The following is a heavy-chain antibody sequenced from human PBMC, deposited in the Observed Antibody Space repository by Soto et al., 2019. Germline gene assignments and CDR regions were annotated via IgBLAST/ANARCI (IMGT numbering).Heavy chain of an antibody. CDR3: ASERKSSGWYAWFDP. Sequence: SVKVSCKASGGTFSSYAISWVRQAPGQGLEWMGGIIPIFGTANYAQKFQGRVTITADESTSTAYTELSSLRSEDTAVYYCASERKSSGWYAWFDPWGQGTLVTVSS. J-gene: IGHJ5*02. V-gene: IGHV1-69*13. CDR1: GGTFSSYA. CDR2: IIPIFGTA. D-gene: IGHD6-19*01.